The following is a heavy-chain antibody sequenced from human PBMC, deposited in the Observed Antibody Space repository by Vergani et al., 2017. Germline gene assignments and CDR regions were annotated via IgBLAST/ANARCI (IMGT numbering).Heavy chain of an antibody. Sequence: QVQLVQSGAEVKKPGSSVKVSCKASGGTFSSYAISWVRQAPGQGLEWMGGIIPIFGTANYAQKFQGRVTITADESTSTAYMELSSRRSEDTAVYYCASSPWQLGLSFRYFDLWGRGTLVTVSS. J-gene: IGHJ2*01. V-gene: IGHV1-69*01. D-gene: IGHD6-6*01. CDR2: IIPIFGTA. CDR1: GGTFSSYA. CDR3: ASSPWQLGLSFRYFDL.